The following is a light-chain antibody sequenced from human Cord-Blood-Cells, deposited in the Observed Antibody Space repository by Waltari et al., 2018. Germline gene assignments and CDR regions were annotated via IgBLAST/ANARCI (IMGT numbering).Light chain of an antibody. CDR3: QQYYSYPRT. CDR1: QGISIY. J-gene: IGKJ1*01. CDR2: AAS. V-gene: IGKV1-8*01. Sequence: AIRMTQSPSSFSASTGDRVTITCRAGQGISIYLAWYQQKPGKAPKLLIYAASTLHSGVPARFSGSGSRTDFTLTISCLQSEDFATYYCQQYYSYPRTFGQGTKVEIK.